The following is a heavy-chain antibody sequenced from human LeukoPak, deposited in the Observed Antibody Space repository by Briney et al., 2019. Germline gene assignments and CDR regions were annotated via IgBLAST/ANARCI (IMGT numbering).Heavy chain of an antibody. CDR1: GFTFSSYG. D-gene: IGHD3-3*01. Sequence: PGGSLRLSCAASGFTFSSYGMHWVRQAPGKGLEWVAVISYDGSNKYYADSVKGRFTISRDNAKKSLYLQMNSLRPEDTAVYYCARCDFWSGPYYFDYWGQGTLVTVSS. J-gene: IGHJ4*02. CDR3: ARCDFWSGPYYFDY. CDR2: ISYDGSNK. V-gene: IGHV3-30*03.